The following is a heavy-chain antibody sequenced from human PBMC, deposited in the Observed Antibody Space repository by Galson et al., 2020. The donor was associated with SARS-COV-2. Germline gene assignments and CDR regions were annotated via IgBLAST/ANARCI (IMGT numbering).Heavy chain of an antibody. D-gene: IGHD2-8*02. Sequence: SETLSLTCAVYGGSFSVYFWSWIRQPPGKGLEWIGEVNLIGSTNYNPSLKSRVTISVDTSKNQFSLKLSSVTAADTAVYYCARGLDGTGRFNGWDYWGQGTLVTVSS. J-gene: IGHJ4*02. V-gene: IGHV4-34*01. CDR3: ARGLDGTGRFNGWDY. CDR2: VNLIGST. CDR1: GGSFSVYF.